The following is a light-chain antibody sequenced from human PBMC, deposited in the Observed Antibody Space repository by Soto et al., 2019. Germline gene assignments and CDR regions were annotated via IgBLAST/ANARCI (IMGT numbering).Light chain of an antibody. V-gene: IGKV3-20*01. Sequence: EIVLMQSPGTLSLSPGDRATLSCRASQTVNNNYLAWYQQKPGQAPRLLIDGASSRSTGIPDRFSGSGSGTDFTLTISRLEPEDFAVYYCQQYGTSPPLTFGGGTKVEIK. CDR1: QTVNNNY. J-gene: IGKJ4*01. CDR2: GAS. CDR3: QQYGTSPPLT.